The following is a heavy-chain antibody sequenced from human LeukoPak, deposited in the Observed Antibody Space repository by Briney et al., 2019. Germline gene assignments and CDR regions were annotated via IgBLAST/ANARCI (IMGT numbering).Heavy chain of an antibody. CDR2: ISSSGSTI. Sequence: GGSLRLSCAASGFTCSSYSMNWVRQAPGKGLEWVSYISSSGSTIYYADSVKGRLTISRDNAKTSLYLQINSLRDEDTAVYYCARGGYSYGPITYFDYWGQGTLVTVSS. D-gene: IGHD5-18*01. CDR1: GFTCSSYS. CDR3: ARGGYSYGPITYFDY. V-gene: IGHV3-48*02. J-gene: IGHJ4*02.